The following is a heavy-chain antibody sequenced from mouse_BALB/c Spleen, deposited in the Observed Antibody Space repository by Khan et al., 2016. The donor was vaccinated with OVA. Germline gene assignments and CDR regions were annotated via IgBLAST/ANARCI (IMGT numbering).Heavy chain of an antibody. CDR1: GYTFSNYW. Sequence: QVQLQQSGAELAKPGASVKMSCKASGYTFSNYWIHWVKQRPGQGLEWIGYINPSSGHTYYNQTFNDKATLTTDKSSSTAYMQLSSLTSEDSAVYYYARDRIDYWGQGTTLTVSS. V-gene: IGHV1-7*01. J-gene: IGHJ2*01. CDR2: INPSSGHT. CDR3: ARDRIDY.